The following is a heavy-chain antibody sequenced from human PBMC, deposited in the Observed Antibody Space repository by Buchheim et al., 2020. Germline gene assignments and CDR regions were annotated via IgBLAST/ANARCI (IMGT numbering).Heavy chain of an antibody. CDR1: GFTFISDG. Sequence: EVQLLESGGGLLQPGGSLRLSCAASGFTFISDGMSWVRQAPGKGLEWVSSISGSGTGTVYADSVKGRFTISRDNSKNTLYLQMNSLGAEDTAVYYCAKSGHFDYWGQGTL. CDR2: ISGSGTGT. D-gene: IGHD2-15*01. CDR3: AKSGHFDY. V-gene: IGHV3-23*01. J-gene: IGHJ4*02.